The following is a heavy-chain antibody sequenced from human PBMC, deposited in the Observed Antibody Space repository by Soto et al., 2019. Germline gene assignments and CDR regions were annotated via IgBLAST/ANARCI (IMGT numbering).Heavy chain of an antibody. Sequence: QVQLVQSGAEVKKPGASVKVSCKASGYTFTTYEISWVRQAPGQGPERMGWISVSNGNTNYAQKFQGRVTMTTDTSTSTAYMELRSLKSDDAAEYYCARQAGTFWGQGTLVNVSS. CDR2: ISVSNGNT. CDR1: GYTFTTYE. J-gene: IGHJ4*02. D-gene: IGHD6-13*01. V-gene: IGHV1-18*01. CDR3: ARQAGTF.